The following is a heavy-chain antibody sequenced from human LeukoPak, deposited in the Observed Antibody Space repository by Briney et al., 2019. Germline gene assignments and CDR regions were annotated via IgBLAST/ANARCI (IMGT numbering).Heavy chain of an antibody. Sequence: ASVKVSCKASGYTFTGYYMHWVRQAPGQGLEWMGRINPNSGGTNYAQKFQGRVTMTRDTSISTAYMELSRLRSDDTAVYYCARVVRDCSSTSCYAGSTDYYYMDVWGKGTTVTVSS. J-gene: IGHJ6*03. CDR2: INPNSGGT. CDR1: GYTFTGYY. V-gene: IGHV1-2*06. CDR3: ARVVRDCSSTSCYAGSTDYYYMDV. D-gene: IGHD2-2*01.